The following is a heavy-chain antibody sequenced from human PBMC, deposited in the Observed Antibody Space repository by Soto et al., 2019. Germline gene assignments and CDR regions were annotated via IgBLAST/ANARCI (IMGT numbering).Heavy chain of an antibody. CDR3: AKGVVPSSSGLYYYYGMDV. J-gene: IGHJ6*02. D-gene: IGHD2-15*01. CDR2: ISYDGSNK. V-gene: IGHV3-30*18. Sequence: PGGSLRLSCAASGFTFSSYGMHWVRQAPGKGLEWVAVISYDGSNKYYADSVKGRFTISRDNSKNTLYLQMNSLRAEDTAVYYCAKGVVPSSSGLYYYYGMDVWGQGTTVTVSS. CDR1: GFTFSSYG.